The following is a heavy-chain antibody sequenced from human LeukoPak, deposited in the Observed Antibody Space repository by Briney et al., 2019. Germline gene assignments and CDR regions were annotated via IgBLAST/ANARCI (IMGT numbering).Heavy chain of an antibody. Sequence: PGGSLRLSCAASGFTFSSYGMHWVRQAPGKGLEWVAVISYDGSNKYYADSVKGRFTISRDNSKNTLYLQMSSLRAEDTAVYYCAKLIAYCGGDCYSERGYFDYWGQGTLVTVSS. CDR3: AKLIAYCGGDCYSERGYFDY. D-gene: IGHD2-21*02. V-gene: IGHV3-30*18. CDR1: GFTFSSYG. J-gene: IGHJ4*02. CDR2: ISYDGSNK.